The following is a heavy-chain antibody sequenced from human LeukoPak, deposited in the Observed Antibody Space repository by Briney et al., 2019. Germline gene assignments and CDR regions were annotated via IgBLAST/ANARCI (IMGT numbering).Heavy chain of an antibody. CDR1: GYTFSSYG. J-gene: IGHJ6*03. Sequence: ASVKVSCKASGYTFSSYGFNWVRQATGQGLEWMGWMNPNSGNTGYAQKFQGRVTITRNISITTVYMELSSLRSEDTAVYYCVRGTRLAHYYMDVWGKGTTVTVSS. V-gene: IGHV1-8*03. D-gene: IGHD6-19*01. CDR2: MNPNSGNT. CDR3: VRGTRLAHYYMDV.